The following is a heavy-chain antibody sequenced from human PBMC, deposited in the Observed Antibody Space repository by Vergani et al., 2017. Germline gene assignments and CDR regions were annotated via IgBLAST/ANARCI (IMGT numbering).Heavy chain of an antibody. J-gene: IGHJ6*03. CDR1: GGSISSYY. D-gene: IGHD3-3*01. Sequence: QVQLQESGPGLVKPSETLSLTCTVSGGSISSYYWSWIRQPPGKGLEWIGYIYYSGSTNYNPSLKSRVTISVDTSKNQFSLKLSSVTAADTAVYYCARCVPVDYDFWSGYKIYFYYMDVWGKGTTVTVSS. CDR2: IYYSGST. V-gene: IGHV4-59*01. CDR3: ARCVPVDYDFWSGYKIYFYYMDV.